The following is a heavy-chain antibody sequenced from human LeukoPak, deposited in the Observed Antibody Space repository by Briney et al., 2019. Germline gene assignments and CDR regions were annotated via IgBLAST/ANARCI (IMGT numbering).Heavy chain of an antibody. V-gene: IGHV1-18*01. CDR1: GYTFASNG. Sequence: ASVKGSCKASGYTFASNGISWLRQAPGQGLEWMGWIGAYNGHTKYAQKVQDRVTMTTDASTSTAYMELRSLRSDDTAVYYCARDLPGGSTNFDHWGQGTLVTVSS. J-gene: IGHJ4*02. CDR3: ARDLPGGSTNFDH. D-gene: IGHD2-2*01. CDR2: IGAYNGHT.